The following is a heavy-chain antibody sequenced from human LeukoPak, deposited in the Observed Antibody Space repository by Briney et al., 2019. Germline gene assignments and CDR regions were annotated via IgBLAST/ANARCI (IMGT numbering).Heavy chain of an antibody. V-gene: IGHV4-4*07. CDR3: ARGLGTTGTQGLIDY. Sequence: SETLSLTCTVSGASISSYYWSWIRQPAGKGLEWIGRIHTSGTTNYNPSLKSRVTISVDTSKNQFSLKLSSETAADTAVYYCARGLGTTGTQGLIDYWGQGTLVTVSS. CDR1: GASISSYY. CDR2: IHTSGTT. D-gene: IGHD1-1*01. J-gene: IGHJ4*02.